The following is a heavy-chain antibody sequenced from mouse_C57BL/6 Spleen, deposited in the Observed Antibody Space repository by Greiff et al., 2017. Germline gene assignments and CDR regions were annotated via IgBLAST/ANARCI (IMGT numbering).Heavy chain of an antibody. CDR2: IYPGDGDT. CDR3: AFLYAMDY. J-gene: IGHJ4*01. V-gene: IGHV1-82*01. Sequence: VQLKESGPELVKPGASVKISCKASGYAFSSSWMNWVKQRPGKGLEWIGRIYPGDGDTNYNGKFKGKATLTADKSSSTAYMQLSSLTSEDSAVYFCAFLYAMDYWGQGTSVTVSS. CDR1: GYAFSSSW.